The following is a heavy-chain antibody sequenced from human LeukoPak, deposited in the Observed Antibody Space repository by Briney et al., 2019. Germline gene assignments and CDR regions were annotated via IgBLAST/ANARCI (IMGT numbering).Heavy chain of an antibody. D-gene: IGHD2-2*01. V-gene: IGHV4-34*01. J-gene: IGHJ6*02. Sequence: SETLSLTCAVYGGSFSGYYWGWIRQPPGEGLEWIGEINHSGSTNYNPSLKSRVTISVDTSKNQFSLKLSSVTAADTAVYYCARGIVVVPAVDYYGMDVWGQGTTVTVSS. CDR3: ARGIVVVPAVDYYGMDV. CDR1: GGSFSGYY. CDR2: INHSGST.